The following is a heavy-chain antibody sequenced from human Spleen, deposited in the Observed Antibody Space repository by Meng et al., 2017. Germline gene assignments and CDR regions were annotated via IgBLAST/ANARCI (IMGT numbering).Heavy chain of an antibody. J-gene: IGHJ4*02. CDR3: ARAIATSNYHN. V-gene: IGHV4-61*01. Sequence: QVQLQESGPGLVRPSETLSLTCTVSGGSVSSESYYWSWIRQPPGKGLEWIGYIYYSGHTNYNPSLKSRVTISVDTSKNQFSLKLSSVTAADTAVYYCARAIATSNYHNWGQGTLVTVSS. D-gene: IGHD3-9*01. CDR2: IYYSGHT. CDR1: GGSVSSESYY.